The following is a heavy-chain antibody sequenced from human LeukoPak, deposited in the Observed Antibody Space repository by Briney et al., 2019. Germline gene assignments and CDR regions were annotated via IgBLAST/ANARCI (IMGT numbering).Heavy chain of an antibody. J-gene: IGHJ4*02. CDR3: ARDDGYYYDSSGPFDY. D-gene: IGHD3-22*01. V-gene: IGHV1-69*13. CDR2: IIPIFGTA. CDR1: GGTFSSYA. Sequence: SSVKVSCKASGGTFSSYAISWVRQAPGQGLEWMGGIIPIFGTANYAQKFQGRVTITADESTSTAYMELSSLRSEDTAVYYCARDDGYYYDSSGPFDYWGQGTLVTVSS.